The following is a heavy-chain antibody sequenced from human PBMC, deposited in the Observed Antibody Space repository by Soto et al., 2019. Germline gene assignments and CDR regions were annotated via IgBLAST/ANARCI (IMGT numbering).Heavy chain of an antibody. CDR3: AKDLWPSDTSSPGDY. V-gene: IGHV3-23*01. CDR2: ISGRGGST. D-gene: IGHD2-2*01. CDR1: GFSFSSYA. Sequence: GGSLRLSCAASGFSFSSYAMTWVRQAPGKGLEWVSAISGRGGSTYYADSVKGRFTISRDNSKNTLSLQMSSLRGEDTAIYFCAKDLWPSDTSSPGDYWGQGTLVTVSS. J-gene: IGHJ4*02.